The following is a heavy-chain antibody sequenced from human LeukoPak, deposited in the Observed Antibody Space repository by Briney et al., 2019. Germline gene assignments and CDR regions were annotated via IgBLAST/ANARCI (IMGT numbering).Heavy chain of an antibody. CDR1: GFTFSSYG. Sequence: GGSLRLSCAASGFTFSSYGMHWVRQAPGKGLEWVAVIWYGGSNKYYADSVKGRFTISRDNSKSTLYLQMNSLRAEDTAVYYCAKDRSYGGNSDAFDIWGQGTMVTVSS. V-gene: IGHV3-30*02. CDR2: IWYGGSNK. CDR3: AKDRSYGGNSDAFDI. D-gene: IGHD4-23*01. J-gene: IGHJ3*02.